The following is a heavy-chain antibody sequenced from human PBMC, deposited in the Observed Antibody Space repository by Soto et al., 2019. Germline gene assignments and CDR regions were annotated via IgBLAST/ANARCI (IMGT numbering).Heavy chain of an antibody. D-gene: IGHD4-17*01. CDR2: IDPSDSYT. CDR1: GYSFTNYW. V-gene: IGHV5-10-1*01. CDR3: ARTGEGGTTVTKGYYYYYGMDV. J-gene: IGHJ6*02. Sequence: VEPVKISCNSSGYSFTNYWISWVRQMPGKGLEWMGRIDPSDSYTNYSPSFQGHVTISADKSISTAYLQWSSLKASDTAMYYCARTGEGGTTVTKGYYYYYGMDVWGQGTTVTVSS.